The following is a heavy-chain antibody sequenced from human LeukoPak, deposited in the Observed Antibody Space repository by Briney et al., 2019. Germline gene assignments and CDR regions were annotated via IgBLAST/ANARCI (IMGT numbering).Heavy chain of an antibody. V-gene: IGHV4-31*03. Sequence: SETLSLTCTVSGGSISSGGYYWSWIRQHPGKGLEWIGYIYYSGSTYYNPSLKSRVTISVDTSKNQFSLKLSSVTAADTAVYYCARSGRRGLTPTDWGQGTLVTVSS. J-gene: IGHJ4*02. CDR1: GGSISSGGYY. CDR3: ARSGRRGLTPTD. CDR2: IYYSGST.